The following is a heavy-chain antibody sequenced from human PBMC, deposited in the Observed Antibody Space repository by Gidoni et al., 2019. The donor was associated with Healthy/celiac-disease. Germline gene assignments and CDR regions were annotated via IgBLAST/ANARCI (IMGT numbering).Heavy chain of an antibody. Sequence: EVQLLESGGGLVQPGGSLRLSCAASGFTFRSYAMSWVRQAPGKGLAWVSAISGSGGSTYYADSVKGRFTISRDNSKNTLYLQMNSLRAEDTAVYYCAKDRSSGFIRGAFDIWGQGTMVTVSS. CDR2: ISGSGGST. V-gene: IGHV3-23*01. CDR1: GFTFRSYA. J-gene: IGHJ3*02. D-gene: IGHD6-19*01. CDR3: AKDRSSGFIRGAFDI.